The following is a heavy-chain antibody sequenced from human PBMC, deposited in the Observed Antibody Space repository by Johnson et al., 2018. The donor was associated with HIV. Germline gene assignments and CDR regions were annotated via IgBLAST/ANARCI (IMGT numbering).Heavy chain of an antibody. J-gene: IGHJ3*02. Sequence: QVQLVESGGGVVRPGGSLRLSCAASGFTFSSYGMHWVRQAPGKGLEWVAVIWYDGSNKYYADSVKGRFTISRDNSKNTLYLQMNSLRGEDTAVYYCARGGIAARIDAFDIWGQGTMVTVSS. CDR2: IWYDGSNK. D-gene: IGHD6-6*01. CDR3: ARGGIAARIDAFDI. CDR1: GFTFSSYG. V-gene: IGHV3-33*01.